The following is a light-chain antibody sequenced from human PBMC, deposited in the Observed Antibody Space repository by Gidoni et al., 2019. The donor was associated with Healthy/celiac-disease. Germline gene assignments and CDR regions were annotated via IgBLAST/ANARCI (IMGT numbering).Light chain of an antibody. Sequence: SSELPPDPAVSVALGQTVRITCQGDSLRSYYASWYPQKPGQAPVLVIYGKNNRPSGIPDRFSGSSSGNTASLTITGAQAEDEADYYCNSRDSSGNLVVYGGGTKLTVL. V-gene: IGLV3-19*01. CDR3: NSRDSSGNLVV. CDR2: GKN. CDR1: SLRSYY. J-gene: IGLJ2*01.